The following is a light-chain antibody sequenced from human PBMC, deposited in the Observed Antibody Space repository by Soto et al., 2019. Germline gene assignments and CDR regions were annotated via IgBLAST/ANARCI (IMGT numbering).Light chain of an antibody. CDR2: EVT. CDR1: SSDVGTYDY. Sequence: QSVLTQPASVSGSPGQSIAISCTGTSSDVGTYDYVSWYQQYPDKAPKLIIYEVTQRPSGVSNRLSGSKSGNTASLTISGLQAEDEADYYCSSHTSVNTRVFGTGTKLTVL. J-gene: IGLJ1*01. CDR3: SSHTSVNTRV. V-gene: IGLV2-14*01.